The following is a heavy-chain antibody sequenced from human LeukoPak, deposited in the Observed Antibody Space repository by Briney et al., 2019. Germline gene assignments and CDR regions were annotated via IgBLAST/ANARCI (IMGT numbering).Heavy chain of an antibody. CDR3: AGHYYDKELDSDY. D-gene: IGHD3-22*01. J-gene: IGHJ4*02. Sequence: ASETLSLTCTVSGGSISSYYWSWIRQPPGKGLEWIGYIYYSGSTNYNPSLKSRVTISVDTSKNQFSLKLSSVTAADTAVYYCAGHYYDKELDSDYWGQGTLVTVSS. CDR1: GGSISSYY. CDR2: IYYSGST. V-gene: IGHV4-59*01.